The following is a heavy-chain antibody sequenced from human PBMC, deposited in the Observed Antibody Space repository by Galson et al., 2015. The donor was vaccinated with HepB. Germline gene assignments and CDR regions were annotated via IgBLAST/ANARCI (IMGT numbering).Heavy chain of an antibody. Sequence: SLRLSCAASGFTFSDHYMDWVRQAPGKGLEWVGRIRNKANSYTTEYAASVKGRFTISRDDSKNSLYLQMNSLKTEDTAVYYCVRLYCDSSGYYVDCWGQGILVTVSS. CDR1: GFTFSDHY. V-gene: IGHV3-72*01. D-gene: IGHD3-22*01. CDR3: VRLYCDSSGYYVDC. J-gene: IGHJ4*02. CDR2: IRNKANSYTT.